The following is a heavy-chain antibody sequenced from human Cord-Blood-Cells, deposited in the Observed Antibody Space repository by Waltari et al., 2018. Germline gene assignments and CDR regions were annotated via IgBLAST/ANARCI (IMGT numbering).Heavy chain of an antibody. CDR2: INPSGGST. D-gene: IGHD5-18*01. Sequence: QVQLVQSGAEVKKPGASVKVSCKASGYTFTSYYMHWVRQAPGQGLEWMGIINPSGGSTSYAQKFQGRVTMTRDTSPSTVYMELSSLRSEDTAVYYCARERGYSYGYPRNHYGMDVWGQGTTVTVSS. J-gene: IGHJ6*02. V-gene: IGHV1-46*01. CDR1: GYTFTSYY. CDR3: ARERGYSYGYPRNHYGMDV.